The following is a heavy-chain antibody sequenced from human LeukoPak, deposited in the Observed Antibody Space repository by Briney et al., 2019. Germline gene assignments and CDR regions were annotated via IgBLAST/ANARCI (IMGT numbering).Heavy chain of an antibody. V-gene: IGHV4-34*01. CDR2: INHSGST. D-gene: IGHD1-1*01. CDR1: GGSFSGYY. CDR3: ARGTGTFDL. Sequence: SETLSLTRAVYGGSFSGYYWSWIRQPPGKGLEWIGEINHSGSTNYNPSLKSRVTISVDTSKNQFSLKLSSVTAADTAVYYCARGTGTFDLWGRGTLVTVSS. J-gene: IGHJ2*01.